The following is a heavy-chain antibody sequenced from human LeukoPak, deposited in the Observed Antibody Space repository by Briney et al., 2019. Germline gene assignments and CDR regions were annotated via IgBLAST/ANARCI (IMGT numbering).Heavy chain of an antibody. J-gene: IGHJ5*02. CDR2: INLNSGDT. D-gene: IGHD3-9*01. CDR1: GYTFTDYY. V-gene: IGHV1-2*02. CDR3: ARSYFDVLTNYYMWLAP. Sequence: ASVKLSCTASGYTFTDYYIHWVRQAPGQGLEWMGWINLNSGDTYYAQNFQDRVTMTRDTSISTAYLELSSLRSDDTAVLYCARSYFDVLTNYYMWLAPWGQGTLVTVSS.